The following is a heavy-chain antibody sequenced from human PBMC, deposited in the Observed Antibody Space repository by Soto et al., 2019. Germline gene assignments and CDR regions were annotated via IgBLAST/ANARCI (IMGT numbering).Heavy chain of an antibody. J-gene: IGHJ3*02. Sequence: GGSLRLSCAASGFTFSSYAMHWVRQAPGKGLEYVSAISSNGGSTYYADSVKGRFTISRDNSKNTLYLQMGSLRAEDMAVYYCARDLSGDYGALDTWGQGTMVTVSS. V-gene: IGHV3-64*02. D-gene: IGHD4-17*01. CDR2: ISSNGGST. CDR3: ARDLSGDYGALDT. CDR1: GFTFSSYA.